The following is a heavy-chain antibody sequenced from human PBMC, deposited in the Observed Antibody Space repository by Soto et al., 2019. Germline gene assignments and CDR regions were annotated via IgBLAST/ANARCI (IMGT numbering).Heavy chain of an antibody. CDR2: INHSGST. V-gene: IGHV4-34*01. Sequence: SETLSLTCAVYGGSFSGYYWSWIRQPPGKGLEWIGEINHSGSTNYNPSLKSRVTISVDTSKNQFSLKLSSVTAADTAVYYCASNAVAASDVWGQGTLVTVSS. J-gene: IGHJ4*02. D-gene: IGHD6-19*01. CDR3: ASNAVAASDV. CDR1: GGSFSGYY.